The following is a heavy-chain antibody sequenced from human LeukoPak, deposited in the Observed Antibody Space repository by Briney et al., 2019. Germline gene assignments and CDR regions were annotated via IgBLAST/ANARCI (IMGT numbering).Heavy chain of an antibody. Sequence: SETLSLTCTVSGGSISSYYWSWIRQPAGKGLEWIGRIYTSGSTNYNPSLKSRVTMSVDTSKNQFSLKLSSVTAADTAVYYCARGRRHKYYYDSSGYPSWGQGTMVTVSS. J-gene: IGHJ3*01. CDR2: IYTSGST. CDR1: GGSISSYY. CDR3: ARGRRHKYYYDSSGYPS. D-gene: IGHD3-22*01. V-gene: IGHV4-4*07.